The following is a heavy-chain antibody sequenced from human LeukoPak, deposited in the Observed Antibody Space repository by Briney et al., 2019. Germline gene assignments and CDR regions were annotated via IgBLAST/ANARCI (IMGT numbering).Heavy chain of an antibody. J-gene: IGHJ4*02. CDR1: GGPISSSSYF. V-gene: IGHV4-39*01. D-gene: IGHD2-15*01. Sequence: SETLSLTCTVSGGPISSSSYFWGWIRQPPGKGLEWIGSIYYSGSTYYNPSLKSRVTISVDTSNNQFSLKLSSVTAADTAVYYCARRMTPTRSLDYWGQGTLVTVSS. CDR3: ARRMTPTRSLDY. CDR2: IYYSGST.